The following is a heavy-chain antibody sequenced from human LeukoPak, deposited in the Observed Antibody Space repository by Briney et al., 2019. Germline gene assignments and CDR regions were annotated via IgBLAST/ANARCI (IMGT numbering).Heavy chain of an antibody. D-gene: IGHD6-13*01. J-gene: IGHJ3*02. CDR3: ATDRPIIAAAGTARAFDI. Sequence: GASVKVSCKASGYTFTSYYIHWVRQAPGQGLEWMGIVNPSGGSTRYAQKFQGRVTMTEDTSTDTAYMELSSLRSEDTAVYYCATDRPIIAAAGTARAFDIWGQGTMVTVSS. V-gene: IGHV1-46*01. CDR1: GYTFTSYY. CDR2: VNPSGGST.